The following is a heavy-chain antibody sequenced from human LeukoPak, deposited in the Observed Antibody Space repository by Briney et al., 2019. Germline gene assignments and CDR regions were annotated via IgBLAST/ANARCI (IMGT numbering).Heavy chain of an antibody. D-gene: IGHD3-16*01. Sequence: PSETLSLTCAVYGGSFSGYHWSWIRQPPGKGLEWIGEINHSGSTNYSPSLKSRVTISVVTSKNQFSLKLSSVTAADTAVYYCARQVYLGELLGPDVWLDYWGQGTLVTVSS. CDR1: GGSFSGYH. CDR3: ARQVYLGELLGPDVWLDY. CDR2: INHSGST. J-gene: IGHJ4*02. V-gene: IGHV4-34*01.